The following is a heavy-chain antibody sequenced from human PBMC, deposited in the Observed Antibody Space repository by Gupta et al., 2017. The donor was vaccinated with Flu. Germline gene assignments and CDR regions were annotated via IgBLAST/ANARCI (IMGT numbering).Heavy chain of an antibody. Sequence: FSSYAMSWVRQAPGKGLEWVSAISGSGGSTYYADSVKGRFTISRDNSKNTLYLQMNSLRAEDTAVYYCAKDRPFVVVPFDPWGQGTLVTVSS. J-gene: IGHJ5*02. CDR3: AKDRPFVVVPFDP. CDR2: ISGSGGST. CDR1: FSSYA. V-gene: IGHV3-23*01. D-gene: IGHD2-21*01.